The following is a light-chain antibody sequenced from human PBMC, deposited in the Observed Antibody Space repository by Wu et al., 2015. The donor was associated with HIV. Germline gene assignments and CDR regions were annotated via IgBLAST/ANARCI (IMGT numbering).Light chain of an antibody. CDR2: DAS. Sequence: EIVLTQSPGTLSLSPGERATLSCRASQTVSSSYIAWYQQKPGQAPRLLIYDASSRATDIPDRFSGSGSGTDFTLTISRLEPEDFAVYYCQQYRSSPPITFGQGTRLEIK. CDR3: QQYRSSPPIT. V-gene: IGKV3-20*01. CDR1: QTVSSSY. J-gene: IGKJ5*01.